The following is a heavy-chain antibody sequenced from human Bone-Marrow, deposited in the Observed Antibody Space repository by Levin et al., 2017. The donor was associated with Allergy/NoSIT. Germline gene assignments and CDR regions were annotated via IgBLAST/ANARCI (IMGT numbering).Heavy chain of an antibody. Sequence: GESLKISCAASGFTFSDNYMSWIRQAPGKGLEWVSSISGSLTTIKYADSVEGRFTISWDNTKKSLYLQMNSLRVEDTAVYYCARDPGGSYDYWGQGTLVTVSS. J-gene: IGHJ4*02. CDR2: ISGSLTTI. D-gene: IGHD1-26*01. CDR1: GFTFSDNY. V-gene: IGHV3-11*01. CDR3: ARDPGGSYDY.